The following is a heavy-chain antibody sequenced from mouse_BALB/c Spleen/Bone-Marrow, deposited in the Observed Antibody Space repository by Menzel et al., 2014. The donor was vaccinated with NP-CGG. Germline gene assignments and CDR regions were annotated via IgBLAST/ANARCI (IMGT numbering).Heavy chain of an antibody. Sequence: VKLVESGAELMRPGASVKISCKATGYTFRNYWIEWVKQRPGRGLEWIGEILPGSYSTNYNEKLKGKATFTADTSSNTAYMQLSSLASEDSGVYYCARRGGYPWFAYWGQGTLVTVSA. V-gene: IGHV1-9*01. D-gene: IGHD2-2*01. CDR2: ILPGSYST. J-gene: IGHJ3*01. CDR1: GYTFRNYW. CDR3: ARRGGYPWFAY.